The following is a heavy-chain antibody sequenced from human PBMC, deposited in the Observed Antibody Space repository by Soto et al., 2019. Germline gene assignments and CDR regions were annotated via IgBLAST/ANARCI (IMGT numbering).Heavy chain of an antibody. CDR2: IKQDGSEK. D-gene: IGHD3-22*01. CDR1: KFTFSNYW. J-gene: IGHJ4*02. Sequence: GGSLRLSCEASKFTFSNYWMSWVRQAPGKGLEWVANIKQDGSEKYYVDSVKGRFTISRDNAKNSLYLQMNSLRAEDTAVYYCARLYYHESSVYRPLDYWGQGILVTVSS. V-gene: IGHV3-7*04. CDR3: ARLYYHESSVYRPLDY.